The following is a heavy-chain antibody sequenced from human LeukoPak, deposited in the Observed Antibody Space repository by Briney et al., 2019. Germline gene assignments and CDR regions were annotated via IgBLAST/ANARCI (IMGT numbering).Heavy chain of an antibody. CDR3: AREAWSGYCSGGSCYSCGMDV. Sequence: GASVKVSCKASGYTFTGYYMHWVRQAPGQGLEWMGWINPNSGGTNYAQKFQGWVTMTRDTSINTAYMELSRLRSDDTAVYYCAREAWSGYCSGGSCYSCGMDVWGKGTTVTVSS. D-gene: IGHD2-15*01. CDR2: INPNSGGT. J-gene: IGHJ6*04. CDR1: GYTFTGYY. V-gene: IGHV1-2*04.